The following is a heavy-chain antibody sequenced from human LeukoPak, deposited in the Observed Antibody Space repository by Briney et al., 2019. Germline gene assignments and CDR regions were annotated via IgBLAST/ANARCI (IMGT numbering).Heavy chain of an antibody. CDR1: GFAVSTNY. Sequence: QPGGSLRLSCAASGFAVSTNYVSWVRQAPGLGLEWVSVIYSDGSTYYADSVKGRFTISRDNAKNSLYLQMNSLRDEDTAVYFCARDYNYWGQGTLVTVSS. CDR3: ARDYNY. CDR2: IYSDGST. J-gene: IGHJ4*02. D-gene: IGHD4-11*01. V-gene: IGHV3-53*01.